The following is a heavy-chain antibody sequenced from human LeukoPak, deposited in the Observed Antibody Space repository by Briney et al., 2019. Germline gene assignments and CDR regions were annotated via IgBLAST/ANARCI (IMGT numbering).Heavy chain of an antibody. CDR2: LSGSGGSI. Sequence: GGSLRLSCAASGFSFSSYAVSWVRQAPGKGLEWVSGLSGSGGSIYYADSVKGRFTISRDNSKNTLYLQMNSLRVEDTAVYYCAKDRTYGSSGQSDYWGQGTLVTVSS. CDR1: GFSFSSYA. CDR3: AKDRTYGSSGQSDY. J-gene: IGHJ4*02. V-gene: IGHV3-23*01. D-gene: IGHD6-19*01.